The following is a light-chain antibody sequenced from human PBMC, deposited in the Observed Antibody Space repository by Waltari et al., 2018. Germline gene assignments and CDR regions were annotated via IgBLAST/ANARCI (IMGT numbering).Light chain of an antibody. Sequence: EIVLTQSPGTLSLSPGERATLSCRASQSVSSSYLAWYQQKPGQAPRLLIYGASSRATGIPHRFSGSGSGTDFTLTISRLEPEDFAVYYCQQYGSSPITFGSGTKVDIK. CDR1: QSVSSSY. V-gene: IGKV3-20*01. CDR2: GAS. CDR3: QQYGSSPIT. J-gene: IGKJ3*01.